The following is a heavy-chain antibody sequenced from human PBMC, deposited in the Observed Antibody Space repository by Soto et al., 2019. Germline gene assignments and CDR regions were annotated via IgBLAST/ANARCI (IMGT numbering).Heavy chain of an antibody. Sequence: HPGGSLRLSCAASGFTFSSYAMHWVRQAPGKGLEWVAVISYDGSNKYYADSVKGRFTISRDNSKNTLYLQMNSLRAEDTALYYCARSWDGIAVAGTPDYFDYWGQGTLVTVSS. CDR2: ISYDGSNK. CDR3: ARSWDGIAVAGTPDYFDY. J-gene: IGHJ4*02. V-gene: IGHV3-30-3*01. CDR1: GFTFSSYA. D-gene: IGHD6-19*01.